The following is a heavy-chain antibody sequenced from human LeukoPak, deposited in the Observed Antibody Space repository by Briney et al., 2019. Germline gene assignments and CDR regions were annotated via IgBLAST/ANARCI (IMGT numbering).Heavy chain of an antibody. D-gene: IGHD3-22*01. J-gene: IGHJ4*02. CDR3: ARVVGYYDSSGYHIDY. CDR2: IYYSGST. CDR1: GGSISSGDYY. Sequence: SETLSLTCTVSGGSISSGDYYWSWIRQPPGKGLEWIGYIYYSGSTSYNPSLKSRVTISVDMFKNQFSLKLSSVTAADTAVYYCARVVGYYDSSGYHIDYWGQGTLVTVSS. V-gene: IGHV4-30-4*01.